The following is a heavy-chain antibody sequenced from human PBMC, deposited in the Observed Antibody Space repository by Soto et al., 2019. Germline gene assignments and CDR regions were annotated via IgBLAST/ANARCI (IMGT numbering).Heavy chain of an antibody. CDR2: ISGSGGST. Sequence: LRLSCAASGFTFSSYAMSWVRQAPGKGLEWVSAISGSGGSTYYADSVKGRFTISRDNSKNTLYLQMNSLRAEDTAVYYCAKVSYYDSSGYLGAFDIWGQGTMVTVSS. CDR1: GFTFSSYA. J-gene: IGHJ3*02. V-gene: IGHV3-23*01. D-gene: IGHD3-22*01. CDR3: AKVSYYDSSGYLGAFDI.